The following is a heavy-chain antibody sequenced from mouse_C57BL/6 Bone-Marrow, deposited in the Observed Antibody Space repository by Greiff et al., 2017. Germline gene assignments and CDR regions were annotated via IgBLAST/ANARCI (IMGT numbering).Heavy chain of an antibody. J-gene: IGHJ3*01. CDR1: GFTFSDYG. D-gene: IGHD2-3*01. Sequence: EVKLVESGGGLVKPGGSLKLSCAASGFTFSDYGMHWVRQAPEKGLEWVAYISSGSSTIYYADTVKGRFTISRDNAKNTLFLQMTSLRSEGTAMYYCAISFYEGYYVCAYWGQGTLVTVSA. CDR3: AISFYEGYYVCAY. V-gene: IGHV5-17*01. CDR2: ISSGSSTI.